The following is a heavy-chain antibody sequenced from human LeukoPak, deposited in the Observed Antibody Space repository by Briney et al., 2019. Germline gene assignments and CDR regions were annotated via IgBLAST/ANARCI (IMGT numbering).Heavy chain of an antibody. D-gene: IGHD3-10*01. CDR2: IIPIFGTA. J-gene: IGHJ4*02. Sequence: ASVKVSCKASGGTFSSYAISWVRQAPGQGLEWMGGIIPIFGTANYAQKFQGRVTITADESTSTAYIELSSLRSEDTAVYYCARDANYGSGSSVFDYWGQGTLVTVSS. CDR1: GGTFSSYA. CDR3: ARDANYGSGSSVFDY. V-gene: IGHV1-69*13.